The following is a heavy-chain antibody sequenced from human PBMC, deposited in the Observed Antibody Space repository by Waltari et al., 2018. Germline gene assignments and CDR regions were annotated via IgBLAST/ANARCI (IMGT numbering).Heavy chain of an antibody. D-gene: IGHD6-19*01. CDR2: LYSDGRT. CDR1: GFNVRRNY. CDR3: AREVYRSGGH. Sequence: EMQLVESGGGLIQPGESLRLSWAASGFNVRRNYMSWVRQAPGEGLQWVSILYSDGRTFYADSVKGRFTISRDNSKNTVYLEMNSLRAEDTAMYYCAREVYRSGGHWGQGTLVTVSS. J-gene: IGHJ4*02. V-gene: IGHV3-53*01.